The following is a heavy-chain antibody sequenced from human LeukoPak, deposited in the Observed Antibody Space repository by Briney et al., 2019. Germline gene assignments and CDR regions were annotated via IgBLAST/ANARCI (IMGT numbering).Heavy chain of an antibody. D-gene: IGHD3-10*01. CDR2: IKSKTDGGTT. J-gene: IGHJ5*02. CDR3: TTERLLLWFGELTYNWFDP. Sequence: GGSLRLSCAASGFTFSNAWMSWVRQAPGKGLEWVGRIKSKTDGGTTDYAAPVKGRFTISRDDSKNTLYLQMNSLKTEDTAVYYCTTERLLLWFGELTYNWFDPWGQGTLVTVSS. CDR1: GFTFSNAW. V-gene: IGHV3-15*01.